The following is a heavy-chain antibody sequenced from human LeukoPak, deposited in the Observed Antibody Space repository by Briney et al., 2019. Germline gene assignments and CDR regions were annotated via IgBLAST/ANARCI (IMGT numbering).Heavy chain of an antibody. Sequence: SVKVSCKASGGTFSSYAISWVRQAPGQGLEWMGRIIPILGIANYAQKFQGRVTITADKSTSTAYMELSSLRSEDTAVYYCARLGIHYYYYGMDVWGQGTTVTVSS. CDR3: ARLGIHYYYYGMDV. CDR2: IIPILGIA. D-gene: IGHD1-26*01. J-gene: IGHJ6*02. V-gene: IGHV1-69*04. CDR1: GGTFSSYA.